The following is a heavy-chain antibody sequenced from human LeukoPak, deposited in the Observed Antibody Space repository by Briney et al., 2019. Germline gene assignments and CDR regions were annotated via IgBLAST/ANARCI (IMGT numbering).Heavy chain of an antibody. CDR2: IYYSGST. CDR1: GGSISSSSYY. J-gene: IGHJ6*03. Sequence: SETLSLTCTVSGGSISSSSYYWGWIRQPPGKGLEWIGSIYYSGSTYYNPSLKSRVTISVDTSKNQFSLKLSSVTAADTAVYYCARLVSTMVRGVMIPYYYYYMDVWGKGTTVTISS. V-gene: IGHV4-39*01. CDR3: ARLVSTMVRGVMIPYYYYYMDV. D-gene: IGHD3-10*01.